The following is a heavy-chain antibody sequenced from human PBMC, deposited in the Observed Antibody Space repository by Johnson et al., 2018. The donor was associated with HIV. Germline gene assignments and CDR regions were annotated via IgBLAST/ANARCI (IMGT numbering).Heavy chain of an antibody. V-gene: IGHV3-20*04. CDR3: AKDLSSSSWDAFDI. J-gene: IGHJ3*02. CDR2: ITWNGGST. Sequence: VQLMESGGGVVQPGGSLRLSCAASGFTFDDYGMSWVRQVPGKGLEWVSGITWNGGSTGYADSVKGRFTISKDNGKKSLYLQMNSLRAEDTALYYCAKDLSSSSWDAFDIWGQGTMVTVSS. CDR1: GFTFDDYG. D-gene: IGHD6-13*01.